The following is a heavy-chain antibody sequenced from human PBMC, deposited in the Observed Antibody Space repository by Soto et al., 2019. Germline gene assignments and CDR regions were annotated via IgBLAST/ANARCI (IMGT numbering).Heavy chain of an antibody. CDR2: INPSGGST. Sequence: ASVKVSCKASGYTFTSYYMHWVRQAPGQGLEWMGIINPSGGSTSYAQKFQGRVTMTRDTSTSTVYMELSSLRSEDTAVYYCARGDHYYDSSGYYHFDYWGQGTLVTVSS. J-gene: IGHJ4*02. V-gene: IGHV1-46*01. CDR1: GYTFTSYY. CDR3: ARGDHYYDSSGYYHFDY. D-gene: IGHD3-22*01.